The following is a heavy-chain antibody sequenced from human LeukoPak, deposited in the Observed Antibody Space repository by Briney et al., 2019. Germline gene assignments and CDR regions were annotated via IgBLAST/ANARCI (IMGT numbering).Heavy chain of an antibody. Sequence: GGSLRLSCAASGFTFSSYVMSWVRQAPGKGLEWVSAISGSGGSTYYADSVKGRFTISRDNSKNTLYLQMNSLRAEDTAVYYCAKILRFLEWLNFDYWGQGTLVTVSS. J-gene: IGHJ4*02. CDR1: GFTFSSYV. D-gene: IGHD3-3*01. V-gene: IGHV3-23*01. CDR2: ISGSGGST. CDR3: AKILRFLEWLNFDY.